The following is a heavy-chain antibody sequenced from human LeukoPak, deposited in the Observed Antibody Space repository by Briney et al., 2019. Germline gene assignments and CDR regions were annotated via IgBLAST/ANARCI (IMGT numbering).Heavy chain of an antibody. CDR3: ASGVYYYDSSGYYYLVSPFDD. J-gene: IGHJ4*02. D-gene: IGHD3-22*01. V-gene: IGHV4-39*01. CDR1: GGSISSSSYY. Sequence: PSETLSLTCTVSGGSISSSSYYWGWIRQPPGKGLEWIGSIYYSGSTYYNPSLKSRVTISVDTSKNQFSLKLSSVTAADTAVYYCASGVYYYDSSGYYYLVSPFDDWGQGTLVTVSS. CDR2: IYYSGST.